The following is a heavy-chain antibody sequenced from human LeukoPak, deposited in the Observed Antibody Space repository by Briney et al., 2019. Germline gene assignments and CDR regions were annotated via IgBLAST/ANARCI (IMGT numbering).Heavy chain of an antibody. J-gene: IGHJ3*02. CDR2: INQDGSEK. CDR3: ARDLPICSSTSCYAGVGAFDI. Sequence: GGSLRLSCAASGFTFSSNWMSWVRQAPGKGLEWVANINQDGSEKYYVDSVKGRFTISRDNAKNSLYLQMSSLRAEDTAVYYCARDLPICSSTSCYAGVGAFDIWGLGAMVTVSS. D-gene: IGHD2-2*01. CDR1: GFTFSSNW. V-gene: IGHV3-7*01.